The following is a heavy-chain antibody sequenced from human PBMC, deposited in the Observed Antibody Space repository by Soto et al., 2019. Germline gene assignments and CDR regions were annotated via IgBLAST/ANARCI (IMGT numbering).Heavy chain of an antibody. Sequence: QVQLVESGGGVVQPGRSLRLSCAASGFTFSSYAMHWVRQAPGKGLEWVAVISYDGSNKYYADSVKGRFTISRDNSKNTLYLQMNSLRAEDTAVYYCARDLWSSPRMVDYYGSGRGANGMDVWGQGTTVTVSS. CDR2: ISYDGSNK. V-gene: IGHV3-30-3*01. CDR3: ARDLWSSPRMVDYYGSGRGANGMDV. D-gene: IGHD3-10*01. CDR1: GFTFSSYA. J-gene: IGHJ6*02.